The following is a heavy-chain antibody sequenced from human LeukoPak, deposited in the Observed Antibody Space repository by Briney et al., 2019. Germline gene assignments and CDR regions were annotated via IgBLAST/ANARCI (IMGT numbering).Heavy chain of an antibody. CDR3: ARLVPRYGSGSQSDY. V-gene: IGHV4-34*01. CDR1: GGSFSGYY. J-gene: IGHJ4*02. CDR2: INHSGST. Sequence: SETLSLTCAVYGGSFSGYYWSWIRQPPGKGLEWIGEINHSGSTNYNPSLKSRVTTSVDTSKNQFSLKLSSVTAADTAVYYCARLVPRYGSGSQSDYWGQGTLVTISS. D-gene: IGHD3-10*01.